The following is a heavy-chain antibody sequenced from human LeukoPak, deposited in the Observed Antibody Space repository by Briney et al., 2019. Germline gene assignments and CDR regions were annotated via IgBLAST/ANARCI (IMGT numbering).Heavy chain of an antibody. D-gene: IGHD2-21*02. V-gene: IGHV1-2*02. CDR2: INPNSGGT. CDR3: ARGSPIVVVTAISQPFDY. CDR1: GYTFTGYY. J-gene: IGHJ4*02. Sequence: ASVKVSCKASGYTFTGYYMHWVQQAPGQGLEWMGWINPNSGGTNYAQKFQGRVTMTRDTSISTAYMELSRLRSDDTAVYYCARGSPIVVVTAISQPFDYWGQGTLVTVSS.